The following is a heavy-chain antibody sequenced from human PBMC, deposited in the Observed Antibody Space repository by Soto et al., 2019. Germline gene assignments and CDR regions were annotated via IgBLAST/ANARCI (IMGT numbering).Heavy chain of an antibody. CDR1: GYTFSDFD. Sequence: ASVKVSCKASGYTFSDFDINWLRQASGQGPEWMGWMNAKSGDTFFPQRFQGKFNMTWDTSLSTAYMEVGSLTSDDTAIYYCARGNPFKYAGFDFWAQGPTVPVSS. J-gene: IGHJ6*02. D-gene: IGHD2-2*01. CDR2: MNAKSGDT. V-gene: IGHV1-8*01. CDR3: ARGNPFKYAGFDF.